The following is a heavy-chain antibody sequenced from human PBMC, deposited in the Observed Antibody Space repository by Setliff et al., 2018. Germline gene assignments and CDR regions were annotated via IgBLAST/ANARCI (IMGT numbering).Heavy chain of an antibody. V-gene: IGHV4-39*01. J-gene: IGHJ4*02. CDR1: GASISANHY. CDR3: ARGFDVCGGGACYTDGPYYFDY. D-gene: IGHD2-21*02. CDR2: IYYSGST. Sequence: SETLSLTCTVSGASISANHYWGWIRQTPGKGLEWIGSIYYSGSTYYNPSLKSRITISVDTSKNQFSLKLSSVAAADTAVYYCARGFDVCGGGACYTDGPYYFDYWGLGTLVTVSS.